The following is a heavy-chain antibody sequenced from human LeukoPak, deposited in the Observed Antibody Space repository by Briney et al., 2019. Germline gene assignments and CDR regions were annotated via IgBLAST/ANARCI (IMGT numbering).Heavy chain of an antibody. CDR3: ARIYCTRTDCYYDY. CDR2: IKPDGSDT. J-gene: IGHJ4*02. CDR1: GFTFSTYW. Sequence: GGSLRLSCAASGFTFSTYWMSWVRQAPGKGLEWVASIKPDGSDTYYVDSVKGRSTISRDTARNSLYLQMHSLRAEDTAVYFCARIYCTRTDCYYDYWGQGALVTVSS. V-gene: IGHV3-7*01. D-gene: IGHD2-2*01.